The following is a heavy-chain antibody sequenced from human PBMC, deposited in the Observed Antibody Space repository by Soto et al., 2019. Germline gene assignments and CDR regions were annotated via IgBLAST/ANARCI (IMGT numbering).Heavy chain of an antibody. CDR1: GLSITDSEMG. Sequence: QVTLKESGPVLVNPTETLTLRCTVSGLSITDSEMGVSWIRQPPGQPLEWLAHIDSSGEKSYRTFLKSRLANSKDTSKCQIVLTMTTMDPADTATYYCARRHLAVAVSRWFDPWGQAIPVTVSS. D-gene: IGHD6-19*01. CDR3: ARRHLAVAVSRWFDP. CDR2: IDSSGEK. V-gene: IGHV2-26*01. J-gene: IGHJ5*02.